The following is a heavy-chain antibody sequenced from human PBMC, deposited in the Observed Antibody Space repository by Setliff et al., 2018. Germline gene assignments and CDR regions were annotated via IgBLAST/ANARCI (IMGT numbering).Heavy chain of an antibody. J-gene: IGHJ4*02. Sequence: SETLSLTCAVYGGSFSGYYWSWIRQPPGKGLEWIGFIFYSEDTYYNASLKSRVTISVDTSKNQFSLGLNSVTAADTAVYYCARTGTYRYFDYWSQGTLVTVSS. D-gene: IGHD1-26*01. CDR2: IFYSEDT. CDR3: ARTGTYRYFDY. V-gene: IGHV4-59*04. CDR1: GGSFSGYY.